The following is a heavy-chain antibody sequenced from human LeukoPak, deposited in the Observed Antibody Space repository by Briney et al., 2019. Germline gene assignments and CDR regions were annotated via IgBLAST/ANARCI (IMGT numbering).Heavy chain of an antibody. V-gene: IGHV3-11*04. CDR3: ARGLSGWFIDY. J-gene: IGHJ4*02. D-gene: IGHD6-19*01. CDR2: ISSRGSTI. Sequence: GGSLRLSCAASGFTFSDYYMNWIRQAPGKGLEWVSYISSRGSTIYYADSVKGRVTISRDNAKNSLYLQMNSLTAEDTAVYYCARGLSGWFIDYWGQGTRVTVSS. CDR1: GFTFSDYY.